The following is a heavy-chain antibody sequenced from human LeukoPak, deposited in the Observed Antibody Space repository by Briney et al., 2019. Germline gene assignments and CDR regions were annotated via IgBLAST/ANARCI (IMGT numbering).Heavy chain of an antibody. V-gene: IGHV1-8*01. CDR1: GFTFTSYD. D-gene: IGHD4-11*01. J-gene: IGHJ4*02. CDR2: MNPNNGNT. CDR3: ARDRQDDSNLDY. Sequence: ASVKVSCKASGFTFTSYDINWVRQASGQGLEWMGWMNPNNGNTGYAQKLQGRVIMTTDTSTSTAYMELRSLRSDDTAVYYCARDRQDDSNLDYWGQGTLVTVSS.